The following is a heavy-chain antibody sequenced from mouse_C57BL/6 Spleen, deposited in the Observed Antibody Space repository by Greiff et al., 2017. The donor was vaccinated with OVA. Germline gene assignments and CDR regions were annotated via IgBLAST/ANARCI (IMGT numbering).Heavy chain of an antibody. CDR1: GYTFTDYE. D-gene: IGHD1-1*01. Sequence: ESGAELVRPGASVTLSCKASGYTFTDYEMHWVKQTPVHGLEWIGAIDPETGGTAYNQKFKGKAILTADKSSSTAYMELRSLTSEDSAVYYCTRRYGSSYWYFDVWGTGTTVTVSS. CDR2: IDPETGGT. V-gene: IGHV1-15*01. CDR3: TRRYGSSYWYFDV. J-gene: IGHJ1*03.